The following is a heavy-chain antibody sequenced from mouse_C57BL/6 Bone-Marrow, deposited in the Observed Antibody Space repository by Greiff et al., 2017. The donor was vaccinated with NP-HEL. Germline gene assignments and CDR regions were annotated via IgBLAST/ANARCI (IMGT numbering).Heavy chain of an antibody. D-gene: IGHD2-4*01. CDR2: IYPGSGNT. J-gene: IGHJ4*01. V-gene: IGHV1-66*01. CDR1: GYSFTSYY. CDR3: ARSYDYGNYYAMDY. Sequence: VQLQQSGPELVKPGASVKISCKASGYSFTSYYIHWVKQRPGQGLEWIGWIYPGSGNTKYNEKFKGKATLTADTSSSTAYMQLSSLTSEDSAVYYCARSYDYGNYYAMDYWGQGTSVTVSS.